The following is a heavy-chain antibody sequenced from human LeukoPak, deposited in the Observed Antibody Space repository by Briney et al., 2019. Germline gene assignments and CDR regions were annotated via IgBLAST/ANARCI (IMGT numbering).Heavy chain of an antibody. V-gene: IGHV1-2*02. Sequence: ASVKVSCKASGYTFAGYYMHWVRQAPGQGLEWMGWINPNSGGTNYAQKFQGRVTMTRDTSISTAYMELSRLRSDDTAVYYCARGGSGYETVCPYWGQGTLVTVSS. J-gene: IGHJ4*02. CDR2: INPNSGGT. D-gene: IGHD5-12*01. CDR1: GYTFAGYY. CDR3: ARGGSGYETVCPY.